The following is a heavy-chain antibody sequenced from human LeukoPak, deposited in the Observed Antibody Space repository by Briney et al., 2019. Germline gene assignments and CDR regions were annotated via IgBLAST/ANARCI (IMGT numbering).Heavy chain of an antibody. J-gene: IGHJ3*02. CDR1: GGSISSYY. CDR3: ASSPHYYDSSGYYLDAFDI. Sequence: KPSETLSLTCTVSGGSISSYYWSWIRQPPGKGPEWIGYTYYSGSTNYNPSLKGRVTISVDTSKNQFSLKLSSVTAADTAVYYCASSPHYYDSSGYYLDAFDIWGQGTMVTVSS. V-gene: IGHV4-59*01. CDR2: TYYSGST. D-gene: IGHD3-22*01.